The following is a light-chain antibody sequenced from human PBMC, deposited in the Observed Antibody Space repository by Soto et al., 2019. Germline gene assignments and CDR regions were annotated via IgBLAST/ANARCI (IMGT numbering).Light chain of an antibody. V-gene: IGKV3-11*01. Sequence: EVVLTQSPATLSLSPGERATLSCRASQSVSSFLAWYQQKPGQAPRLLIYDTSNRATGIPARFSGSGYGTDFTFTISSLEPEDFAVYYCQQRSNWPPENTFGQGTKLEIK. CDR1: QSVSSF. CDR3: QQRSNWPPENT. CDR2: DTS. J-gene: IGKJ2*01.